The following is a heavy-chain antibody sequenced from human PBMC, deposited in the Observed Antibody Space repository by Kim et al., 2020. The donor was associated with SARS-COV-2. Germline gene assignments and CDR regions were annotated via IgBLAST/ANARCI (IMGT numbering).Heavy chain of an antibody. J-gene: IGHJ4*02. Sequence: KSYVGSVKGRFTISRDNAKNALYLQMNSLRVDDTAVYYCARGGYSNFDFWGQGTLVTVSS. CDR2: K. D-gene: IGHD2-21*01. CDR3: ARGGYSNFDF. V-gene: IGHV3-7*01.